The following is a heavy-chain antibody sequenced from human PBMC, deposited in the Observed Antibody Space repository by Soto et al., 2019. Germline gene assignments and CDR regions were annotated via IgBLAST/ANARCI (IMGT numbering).Heavy chain of an antibody. V-gene: IGHV3-30*18. D-gene: IGHD6-6*01. J-gene: IGHJ6*02. CDR3: AKTRYSSSSIVGYYYYYGMDV. CDR2: ISYDGSNK. Sequence: GGSLRLSCAASGFTFSSYGMHWARQAPGKGLEWVAVISYDGSNKYYADSVKGRFTISRDNSKNTLYLQMNSLRAEDTAVYYCAKTRYSSSSIVGYYYYYGMDVWGQGTTVTVSS. CDR1: GFTFSSYG.